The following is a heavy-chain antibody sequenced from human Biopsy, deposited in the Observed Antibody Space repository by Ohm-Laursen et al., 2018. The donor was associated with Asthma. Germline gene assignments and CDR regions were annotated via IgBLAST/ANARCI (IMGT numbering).Heavy chain of an antibody. V-gene: IGHV3-11*01. J-gene: IGHJ2*01. Sequence: SLRLSCAASGFPFRDYYMSWIRQAPGKGLEWVSYISSSGTTIFNADSVKGRFTISRDNAKNSLYLQMNSLRAEDTAVYYCAREKAYSDILTAYYNGWYFDLWGRGTLVTVSS. CDR3: AREKAYSDILTAYYNGWYFDL. CDR1: GFPFRDYY. D-gene: IGHD3-9*01. CDR2: ISSSGTTI.